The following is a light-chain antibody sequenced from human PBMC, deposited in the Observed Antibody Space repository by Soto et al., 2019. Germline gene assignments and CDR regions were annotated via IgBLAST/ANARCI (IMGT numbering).Light chain of an antibody. Sequence: EIVLTQSPGTLSLSPGERATLSCRASQSVSSSYLAWYQQKPGQAPRLLIYGASSRATGIPDRFSGSGSGTEFTHTISRLEPEDFAVYYCQQYGSSPPWTFGQGTKVEIK. J-gene: IGKJ1*01. CDR3: QQYGSSPPWT. V-gene: IGKV3-20*01. CDR1: QSVSSSY. CDR2: GAS.